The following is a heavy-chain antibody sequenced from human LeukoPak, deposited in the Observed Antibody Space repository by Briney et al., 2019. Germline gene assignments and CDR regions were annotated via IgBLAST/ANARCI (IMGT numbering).Heavy chain of an antibody. Sequence: SETLSLTCAVYGGSFSGYYWSWIRQPPGKGLEWIGEINHSGSTNYNPSLKSRVTISVDTSKNQFSLKLSSVTAADTAVYYCARAVLYHYDSSGYYCNWFDPWGQGTLVTVSS. CDR2: INHSGST. CDR1: GGSFSGYY. CDR3: ARAVLYHYDSSGYYCNWFDP. D-gene: IGHD3-22*01. V-gene: IGHV4-34*01. J-gene: IGHJ5*02.